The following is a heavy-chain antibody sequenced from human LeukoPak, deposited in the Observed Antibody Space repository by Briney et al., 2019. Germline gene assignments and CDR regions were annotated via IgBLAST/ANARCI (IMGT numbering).Heavy chain of an antibody. V-gene: IGHV1-2*02. J-gene: IGHJ4*02. CDR1: GYTFTGYY. CDR2: INPNSGGT. D-gene: IGHD2-21*02. Sequence: ASVKVSCKASGYTFTGYYMHWVRQAPGQGLEWMGWINPNSGGTNYAQKFQGRVTMTRDTSISTAYMELSRLRSDDTAVYYCARDNCGGDCYSGGLGYWGQGTLVTVSS. CDR3: ARDNCGGDCYSGGLGY.